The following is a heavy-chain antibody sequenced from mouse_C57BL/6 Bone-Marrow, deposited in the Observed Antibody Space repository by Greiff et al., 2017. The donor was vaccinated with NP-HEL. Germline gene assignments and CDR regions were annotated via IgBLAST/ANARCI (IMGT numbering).Heavy chain of an antibody. CDR2: IDPENGDT. CDR1: GFNIKDDY. V-gene: IGHV14-4*01. D-gene: IGHD1-1*01. Sequence: EVQLQQSGAELVRPGASVKLSCTVSGFNIKDDYMPWVKQRPEQGLEWIGWIDPENGDTEYASKFQGKATITADPSSNTAYLQLSSLTSEDTAVYYCTTAGSSPYAMYYWGQGTSVTVSS. CDR3: TTAGSSPYAMYY. J-gene: IGHJ4*01.